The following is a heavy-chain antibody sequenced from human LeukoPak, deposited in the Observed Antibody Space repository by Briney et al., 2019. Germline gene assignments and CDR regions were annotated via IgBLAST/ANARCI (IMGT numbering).Heavy chain of an antibody. CDR3: AKDRYYDSSGYSVFDY. CDR2: IKGSGGST. Sequence: GGALRLSCAASGFTFSSYAMSWGRQAPGKGLGWVSAIKGSGGSTYYADSVKGRFTISRDNSKNTLYLQMNSLRAEDTAVYYCAKDRYYDSSGYSVFDYWGQGTLVTVSS. D-gene: IGHD3-22*01. V-gene: IGHV3-23*01. CDR1: GFTFSSYA. J-gene: IGHJ4*02.